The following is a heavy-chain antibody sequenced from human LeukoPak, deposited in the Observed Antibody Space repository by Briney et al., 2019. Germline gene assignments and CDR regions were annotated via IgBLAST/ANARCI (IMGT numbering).Heavy chain of an antibody. D-gene: IGHD6-13*01. V-gene: IGHV4-59*01. CDR3: ARGIAAATVYYFDY. J-gene: IGHJ4*02. CDR2: IYYRGSI. CDR1: GGSLTSYY. Sequence: SETLSLTSTLSGGSLTSYYWSTIRQPPRKGLEWIWYIYYRGSINYNLPLKSRVTISVDTSKNQFSLKLSSVTAADTAVYYCARGIAAATVYYFDYWGQGTLVTVSS.